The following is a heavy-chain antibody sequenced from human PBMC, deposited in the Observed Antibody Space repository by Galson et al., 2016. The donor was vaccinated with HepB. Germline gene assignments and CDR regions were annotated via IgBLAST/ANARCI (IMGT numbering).Heavy chain of an antibody. CDR3: AKDWGYHWARWVECLDF. Sequence: SLRLSCAASGFSFSNYGMHWVRQAPGKGLEWVAPTSSNGRNKNYADSVRGRFTISRDDSKDTLYLQMNSLRTEDTALYYCAKDWGYHWARWVECLDFWGQGTTVTVS. CDR2: TSSNGRNK. J-gene: IGHJ6*02. V-gene: IGHV3-30*18. CDR1: GFSFSNYG. D-gene: IGHD1-20*01.